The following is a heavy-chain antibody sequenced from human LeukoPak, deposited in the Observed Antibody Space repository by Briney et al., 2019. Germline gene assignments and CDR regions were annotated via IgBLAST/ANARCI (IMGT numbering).Heavy chain of an antibody. CDR2: LLGSGSEM. J-gene: IGHJ3*01. V-gene: IGHV3-21*06. Sequence: GGSLRLSCGASGFNFNSYTMNWVRQAPGKGLEWVASLLGSGSEMFYADSLKGRFTISRDNSKNSLYLQMNSLRVEDTAVYYFAKGQSDKGGGGFFFFDVWGQGTMVTVAS. CDR3: AKGQSDKGGGGFFFFDV. D-gene: IGHD3-16*01. CDR1: GFNFNSYT.